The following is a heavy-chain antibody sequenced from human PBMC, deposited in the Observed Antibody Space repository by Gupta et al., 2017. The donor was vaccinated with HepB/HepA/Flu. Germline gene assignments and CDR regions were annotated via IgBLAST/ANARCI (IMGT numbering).Heavy chain of an antibody. Sequence: EVQMVESGGGLIQPGGSLRLSCAASGFTVGSNYMSWVRQTPGKGLEWVSLIYSGGSTYYADSVKGRFTISRDNTKNTLYLQMNSLRPEDTAVYYCARVTPIVDWGQGTLVTVSS. CDR1: GFTVGSNY. CDR3: ARVTPIVD. V-gene: IGHV3-53*01. J-gene: IGHJ4*02. D-gene: IGHD2-21*01. CDR2: IYSGGST.